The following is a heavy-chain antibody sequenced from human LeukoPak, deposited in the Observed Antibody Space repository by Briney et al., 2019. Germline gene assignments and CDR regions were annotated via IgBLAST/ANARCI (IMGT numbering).Heavy chain of an antibody. V-gene: IGHV3-30*04. J-gene: IGHJ5*01. CDR2: ISYDGSDK. CDR1: GFAFSNYA. Sequence: GGSLRLSCTASGFAFSNYAMNWVRQAPGKGLEWVAVISYDGSDKFYADSVKGRFTISRDSSKNTLYLQMNSLRPEDTAVYYCARARPSMWIDYWGQEPWSPSPQ. CDR3: ARARPSMWIDY.